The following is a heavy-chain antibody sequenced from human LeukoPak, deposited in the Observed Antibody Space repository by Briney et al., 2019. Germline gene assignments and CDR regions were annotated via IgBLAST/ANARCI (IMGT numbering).Heavy chain of an antibody. Sequence: PSETLSLTCTVSGGSISSSTYYWGCIRQPPGKGLECIGSIYYSGSTYYNPSLKSRVTISVDTSKNQFSLKLSSVTAADTAVYYCARLMRGTPSHAFDIWGQGTMVTVSS. J-gene: IGHJ3*02. D-gene: IGHD1-1*01. V-gene: IGHV4-39*07. CDR3: ARLMRGTPSHAFDI. CDR1: GGSISSSTYY. CDR2: IYYSGST.